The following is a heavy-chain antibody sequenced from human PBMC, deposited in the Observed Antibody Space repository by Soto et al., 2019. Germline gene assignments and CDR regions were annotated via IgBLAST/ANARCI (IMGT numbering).Heavy chain of an antibody. V-gene: IGHV3-21*01. J-gene: IGHJ3*02. CDR3: PTESSTNEDAFDI. D-gene: IGHD1-1*01. Sequence: GGSLRLSCAASGFTFSSYSMNWVRQAPGKGLEWVSSISSSSSYIYYADSVKGRFTISRDNAKNSLYLQMNSLRAEDTAVYYCPTESSTNEDAFDIWGQGTMVTVSS. CDR1: GFTFSSYS. CDR2: ISSSSSYI.